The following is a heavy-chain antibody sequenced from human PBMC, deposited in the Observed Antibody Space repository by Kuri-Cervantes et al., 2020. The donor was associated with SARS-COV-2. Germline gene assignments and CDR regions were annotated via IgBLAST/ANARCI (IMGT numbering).Heavy chain of an antibody. V-gene: IGHV3-30*02. CDR3: AKGIIAALDY. Sequence: GESLKISCAASVFTFSSYGMHWARWAPGKGLEWVAFIRYDGSNKYYADSVKGRFTISRDNSKNTLYLQMNSLRAEDTAVYYCAKGIIAALDYWGQGTLVTVSS. D-gene: IGHD6-6*01. CDR2: IRYDGSNK. CDR1: VFTFSSYG. J-gene: IGHJ4*02.